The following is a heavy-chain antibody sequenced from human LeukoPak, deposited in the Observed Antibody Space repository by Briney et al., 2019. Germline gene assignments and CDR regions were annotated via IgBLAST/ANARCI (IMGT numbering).Heavy chain of an antibody. D-gene: IGHD1-26*01. V-gene: IGHV4-61*02. CDR3: ARGSGSGAKDYYYYYYMDV. CDR2: IYTSGST. J-gene: IGHJ6*03. Sequence: PSETLSLTCTVSGYSISSGYYWGWIRQPAGKGLEWIGRIYTSGSTNYNPSLKSRVTISVDTSKNQFSLKLSSVTAADTAVYYCARGSGSGAKDYYYYYYMDVWGKGTTVTISS. CDR1: GYSISSGYY.